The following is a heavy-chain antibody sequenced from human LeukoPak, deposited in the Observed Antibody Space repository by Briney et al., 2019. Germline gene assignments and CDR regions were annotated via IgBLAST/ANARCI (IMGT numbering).Heavy chain of an antibody. CDR3: AKGSSRYSGYENWFDP. J-gene: IGHJ5*02. Sequence: PGGSLRLSCAASGFTFSSYAMSWVRQAPGKGLEWVSAISGSGGTTYYADSVKGRFTISRDNSKNTLYLQMNSLRAEDTAVYYCAKGSSRYSGYENWFDPWGQGTLVTVSS. V-gene: IGHV3-23*01. D-gene: IGHD5-12*01. CDR1: GFTFSSYA. CDR2: ISGSGGTT.